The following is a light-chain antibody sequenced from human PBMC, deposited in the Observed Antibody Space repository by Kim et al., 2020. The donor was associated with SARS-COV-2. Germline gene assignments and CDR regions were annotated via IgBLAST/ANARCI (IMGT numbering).Light chain of an antibody. J-gene: IGLJ3*02. CDR1: NIGGQS. CDR3: QVWDSSTDRPV. Sequence: SYELTQPPSVSVAPGKTARITCGGQNIGGQSVHWYQLKPGQAPVLAIFYDSDRPAGIPDRFSGSNSENTATLTINRVEAGDEADYYCQVWDSSTDRPVFGGGTKVTVL. V-gene: IGLV3-21*04. CDR2: YDS.